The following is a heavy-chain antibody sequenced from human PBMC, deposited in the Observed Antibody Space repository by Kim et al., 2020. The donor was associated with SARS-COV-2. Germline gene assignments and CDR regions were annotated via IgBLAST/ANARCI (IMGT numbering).Heavy chain of an antibody. Sequence: SETLSLTCAVYGGSFSGYYWSWIRQPPGKGLEWIGEINHSGSTNYNPSLKSRVTISVDTSKNQFSLKLSSVTAADTAVYYCARGFGPAAEKGWVDPWGQGTLVTVSS. CDR1: GGSFSGYY. D-gene: IGHD2-2*01. CDR2: INHSGST. CDR3: ARGFGPAAEKGWVDP. V-gene: IGHV4-34*01. J-gene: IGHJ5*02.